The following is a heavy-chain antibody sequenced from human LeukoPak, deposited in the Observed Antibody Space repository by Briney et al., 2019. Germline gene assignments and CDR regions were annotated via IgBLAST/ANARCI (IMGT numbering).Heavy chain of an antibody. CDR2: ITSSGGST. CDR1: GFTFSSYA. D-gene: IGHD6-19*01. CDR3: AKKVSGWSENFQH. V-gene: IGHV3-23*01. J-gene: IGHJ1*01. Sequence: PGGSLRLSCAASGFTFSSYAMSWVRQAPGKGLEWVSAITSSGGSTYYADSVKGRFTISRDNSKNTLYLQMNSLRAEDTAVYYCAKKVSGWSENFQHWGQSTPVTVSS.